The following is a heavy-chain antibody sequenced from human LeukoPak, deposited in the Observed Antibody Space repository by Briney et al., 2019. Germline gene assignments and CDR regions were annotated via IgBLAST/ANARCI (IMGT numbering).Heavy chain of an antibody. Sequence: GGSLRLSCAASGFTFSTYWMSWVRQAPGKGLEWVAQLKPDGNEKYYVHAVDGRFTISRDNANTSLFLQMNSLRAEDTAVYYCVRAGTSGWDYYNYAMDVWGQGTTVTVSS. CDR1: GFTFSTYW. J-gene: IGHJ6*02. D-gene: IGHD6-19*01. V-gene: IGHV3-7*01. CDR2: LKPDGNEK. CDR3: VRAGTSGWDYYNYAMDV.